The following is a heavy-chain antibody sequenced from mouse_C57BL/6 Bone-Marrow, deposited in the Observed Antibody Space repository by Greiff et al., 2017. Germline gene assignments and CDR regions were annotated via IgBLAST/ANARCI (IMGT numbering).Heavy chain of an antibody. CDR3: ARSGYYYGSSWFAY. CDR2: IYIGNGYT. D-gene: IGHD1-1*01. CDR1: GYTFTSYG. J-gene: IGHJ3*01. Sequence: VQLQQSGAELVRPGSSVKMSCKTSGYTFTSYGINWVKQRPGQGLEWIGYIYIGNGYTDYNEKFKGKATLTSDTSSSTAYMQLSSLTSEDSAIYFCARSGYYYGSSWFAYWGQGTLVTVSA. V-gene: IGHV1-58*01.